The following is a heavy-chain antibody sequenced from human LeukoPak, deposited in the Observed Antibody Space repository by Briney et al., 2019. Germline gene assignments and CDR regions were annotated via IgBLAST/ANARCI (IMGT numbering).Heavy chain of an antibody. J-gene: IGHJ6*03. V-gene: IGHV4-38-2*02. Sequence: SETLSLTCTVSGYSISSGYYWGWIRQPPGKGLEWIGSIYHSGSTYYNPSLKSRVTISVGTSKNQFSLKLSSVTAADTAVYYCARGPSLAAAVNPRSGYYYYMDVWGKGTTVTVSS. D-gene: IGHD6-13*01. CDR2: IYHSGST. CDR1: GYSISSGYY. CDR3: ARGPSLAAAVNPRSGYYYYMDV.